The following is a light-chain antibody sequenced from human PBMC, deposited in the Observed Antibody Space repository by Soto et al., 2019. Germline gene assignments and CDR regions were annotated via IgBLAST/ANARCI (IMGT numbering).Light chain of an antibody. J-gene: IGKJ1*01. CDR2: DAS. Sequence: EIVLTQSPATLSLSPGERATLSCRASQCVSSYLAWYQQKPGQAPRLLIYDASNRATGIPDRFSGSGSGTDFTLTISRLEPEDFAVYYCQQYGSSGTFGQGTKVDI. CDR1: QCVSSY. V-gene: IGKV3-20*01. CDR3: QQYGSSGT.